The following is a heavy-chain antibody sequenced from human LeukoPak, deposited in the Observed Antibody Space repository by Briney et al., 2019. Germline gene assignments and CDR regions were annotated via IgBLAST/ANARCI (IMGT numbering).Heavy chain of an antibody. CDR3: ARVLRYCSGGNCYSGGLGYMDV. Sequence: GGSVRLSCAASGFTFSDYNMRWIRQAPGRGLEWVSSITRSGSTKYYADSVKGRFTISRDNAKNSLFLQMNSLRAEDTAAYYCARVLRYCSGGNCYSGGLGYMDVWGKGTTVTISS. D-gene: IGHD2-15*01. CDR1: GFTFSDYN. V-gene: IGHV3-11*01. J-gene: IGHJ6*03. CDR2: ITRSGSTK.